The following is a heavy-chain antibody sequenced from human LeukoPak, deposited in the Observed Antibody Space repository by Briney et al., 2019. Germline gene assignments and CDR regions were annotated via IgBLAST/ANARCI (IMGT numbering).Heavy chain of an antibody. CDR2: INPSGGST. CDR1: GYTFPTYY. D-gene: IGHD1-26*01. Sequence: ASVKVSCKASGYTFPTYYIHWVRQAPGQGLEWMGIINPSGGSTSYAQKFQGRVTMTRDTSTSTVYMELSSLRSEDTAVYYCARTVGGSYIRFGYWGQGTLVTVSS. J-gene: IGHJ4*02. CDR3: ARTVGGSYIRFGY. V-gene: IGHV1-46*01.